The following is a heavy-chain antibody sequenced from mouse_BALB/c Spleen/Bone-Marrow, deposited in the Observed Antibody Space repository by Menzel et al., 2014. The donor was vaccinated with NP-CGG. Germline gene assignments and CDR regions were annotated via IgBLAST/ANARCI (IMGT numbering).Heavy chain of an antibody. CDR2: IDPANGNT. D-gene: IGHD2-4*01. V-gene: IGHV14-3*02. CDR3: ARWGITTGFAY. CDR1: GFNIKDTY. J-gene: IGHJ3*01. Sequence: SGAELVKPGASVKLSCTASGFNIKDTYMHWVKQRPEQGLEWIGRIDPANGNTKYDPKFQGKATITADTSSNTAYLQLSSLTSEDTAVYYCARWGITTGFAYWGQGTLVTVSA.